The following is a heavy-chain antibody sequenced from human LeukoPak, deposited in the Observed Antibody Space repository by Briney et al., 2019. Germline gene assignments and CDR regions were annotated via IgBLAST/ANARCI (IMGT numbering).Heavy chain of an antibody. Sequence: GGSLRLSCAASGFTFSSYGMHWVRQAPGKGLEWVAVIWYDGTNKYYADSVKGRFTISRDNSKNTLYLQMNSLKTEDTAVYYCAGITAAFDFWGQGTLVTVSS. CDR1: GFTFSSYG. CDR3: AGITAAFDF. D-gene: IGHD1-20*01. V-gene: IGHV3-33*01. J-gene: IGHJ4*02. CDR2: IWYDGTNK.